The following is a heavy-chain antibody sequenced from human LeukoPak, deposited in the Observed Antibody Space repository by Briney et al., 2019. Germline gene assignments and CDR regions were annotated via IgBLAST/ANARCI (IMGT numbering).Heavy chain of an antibody. J-gene: IGHJ3*02. D-gene: IGHD3-10*01. Sequence: ASVKVSCKASGYTFTSYGISWVRQAPGQGLEWMGWISAYNGNTNYAQKLQGRVTMTTDTSTSTAYMELRNLRSDDTAVYYCARGVLLWFGSGAFDIWGQGTMVTVSS. V-gene: IGHV1-18*01. CDR3: ARGVLLWFGSGAFDI. CDR1: GYTFTSYG. CDR2: ISAYNGNT.